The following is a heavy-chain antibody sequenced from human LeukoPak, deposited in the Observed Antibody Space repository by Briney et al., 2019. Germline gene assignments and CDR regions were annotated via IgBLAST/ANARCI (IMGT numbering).Heavy chain of an antibody. CDR2: INHSGST. V-gene: IGHV4-34*01. CDR3: ARGFSDTAMETGLDY. D-gene: IGHD5-18*01. J-gene: IGHJ4*02. Sequence: SETLSLTCAVYGGSFSGYYWSWIRQPPGKGLEWIGEINHSGSTNYNPSLKSRVTISVDTSKNQFSLKLSSVPAADTAVYYCARGFSDTAMETGLDYWGQGTLVTVSS. CDR1: GGSFSGYY.